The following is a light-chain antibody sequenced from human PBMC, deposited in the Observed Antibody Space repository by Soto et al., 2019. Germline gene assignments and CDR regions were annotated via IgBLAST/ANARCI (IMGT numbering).Light chain of an antibody. CDR1: QGISSY. J-gene: IGKJ3*01. CDR2: TAS. V-gene: IGKV1-39*01. CDR3: QQSYSIPH. Sequence: DIQMTQSPSTLSASVGDRVTITCRASQGISSYLNWYQQKPGKAPKLLFYTASTLQSGVPSRFSGSGSGTDFTLTISSLQPEDFATYYCQQSYSIPHFGPGT.